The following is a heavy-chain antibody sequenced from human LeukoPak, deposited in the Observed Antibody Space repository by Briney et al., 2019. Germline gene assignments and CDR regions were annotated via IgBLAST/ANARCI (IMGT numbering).Heavy chain of an antibody. CDR2: IYTSGST. CDR1: GVSISSGSYY. V-gene: IGHV4-61*02. CDR3: ARDIRN. J-gene: IGHJ4*02. Sequence: PSETLSLTCTVSGVSISSGSYYWSWIRQPAGKGLEWIGRIYTSGSTHYNPSLKSRVTISVDTSKNQFSLKLSSVTAADTAVYYCARDIRNWGQGTLVTVSS.